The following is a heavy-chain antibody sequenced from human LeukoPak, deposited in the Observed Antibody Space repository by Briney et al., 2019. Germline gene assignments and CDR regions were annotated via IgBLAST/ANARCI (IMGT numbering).Heavy chain of an antibody. CDR3: VRGGQGDGHSADEGFDI. CDR2: TYYRSKWYN. CDR1: GDSVFSNSSR. J-gene: IGHJ3*02. D-gene: IGHD5-18*01. Sequence: SQTLSLTCAISGDSVFSNSSRNWIRQSPSRGLEWLGRTYYRSKWYNDYGVSVKSRININPDTSKNHFSLQLSSVTPEDTAVYYCVRGGQGDGHSADEGFDIWGQGTMVIVS. V-gene: IGHV6-1*01.